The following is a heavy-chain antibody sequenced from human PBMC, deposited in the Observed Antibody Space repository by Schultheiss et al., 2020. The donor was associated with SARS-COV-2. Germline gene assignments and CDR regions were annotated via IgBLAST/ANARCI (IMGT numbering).Heavy chain of an antibody. CDR1: GGSISSGGYY. J-gene: IGHJ5*02. D-gene: IGHD2-2*01. CDR3: ARSRPYCSSTSCYSRFDP. V-gene: IGHV4-61*08. Sequence: SQTLSLTCTVSGGSISSGGYYWSWIRQPPGKGLEWIGYIYYSGSTNYNPSLKSRVTISVDTSKNQFSLKLSSVTAADTAVYYCARSRPYCSSTSCYSRFDPWGQGTLVTVSS. CDR2: IYYSGST.